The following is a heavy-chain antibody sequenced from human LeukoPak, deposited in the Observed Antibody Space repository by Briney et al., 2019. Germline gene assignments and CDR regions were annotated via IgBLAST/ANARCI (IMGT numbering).Heavy chain of an antibody. CDR3: AKSSMVRGVISRLRWFDP. D-gene: IGHD3-10*01. J-gene: IGHJ5*02. CDR1: GFTFSSYG. Sequence: GGSLRLSCAASGFTFSSYGMHWVRQAPGKGLEWVAYIQFDGSNEQYADSVKGRFSISRDSSKNILYLQMNSLRAEDTAVYYCAKSSMVRGVISRLRWFDPWGQGTLVTVSS. CDR2: IQFDGSNE. V-gene: IGHV3-30*02.